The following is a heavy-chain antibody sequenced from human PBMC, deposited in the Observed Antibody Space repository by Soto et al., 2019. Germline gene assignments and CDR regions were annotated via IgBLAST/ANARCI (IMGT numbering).Heavy chain of an antibody. CDR3: ARGIRGRTTGTTRYYFDY. D-gene: IGHD1-1*01. Sequence: SETLSLTCTVSGGSISSGGYYWSWIRQHPGKGLEWIGYIYYSGSTYYNPSLKSRMTISVDTSKNHFSLKLSPVTAADTAVYYCARGIRGRTTGTTRYYFDYWGQGTLVTVSS. CDR1: GGSISSGGYY. J-gene: IGHJ4*02. V-gene: IGHV4-31*03. CDR2: IYYSGST.